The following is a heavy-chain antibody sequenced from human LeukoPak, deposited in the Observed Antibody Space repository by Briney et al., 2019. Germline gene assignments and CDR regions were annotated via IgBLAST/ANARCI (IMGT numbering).Heavy chain of an antibody. D-gene: IGHD6-13*01. CDR2: ISGSDGST. Sequence: GGSLRLSCAASGFTFSSYAMSWVRQAPGKGLEWVSSISGSDGSTYYADSVKGRFTISRDNSKNTLYLQMNSLRAEDTSVYYCATWAGAAADFSGPFDYWGQGTLVTVSS. V-gene: IGHV3-23*01. CDR3: ATWAGAAADFSGPFDY. CDR1: GFTFSSYA. J-gene: IGHJ4*02.